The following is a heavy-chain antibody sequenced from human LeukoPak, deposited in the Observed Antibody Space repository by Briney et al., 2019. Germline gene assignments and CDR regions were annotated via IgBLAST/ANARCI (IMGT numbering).Heavy chain of an antibody. J-gene: IGHJ4*02. D-gene: IGHD3-22*01. CDR1: GYSFTSYW. CDR2: IYPGDSDT. Sequence: GESLKISCKGSGYSFTSYWIGWVRQMPGKGLEWMGIIYPGDSDTRYSPSFQGQVTISADKSISTAYLQWSSLKASDTAMYYCARLSYDSSGYALSGFDYWGQGTLVTVSS. V-gene: IGHV5-51*01. CDR3: ARLSYDSSGYALSGFDY.